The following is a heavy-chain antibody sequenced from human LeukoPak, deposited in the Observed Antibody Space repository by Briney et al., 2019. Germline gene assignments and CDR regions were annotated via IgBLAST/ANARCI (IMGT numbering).Heavy chain of an antibody. Sequence: KPSETLSLTCAVYGGSFSGYYWSWIRQPPGKGLEWIGGINHSGSTNYNPSLKSRVTISVDTSKNQFSLKLSSVTAADTAVYYCATSRYYDFWSGYYKPPNYWGQGTLVTVSS. D-gene: IGHD3-3*01. CDR3: ATSRYYDFWSGYYKPPNY. CDR2: INHSGST. V-gene: IGHV4-34*01. CDR1: GGSFSGYY. J-gene: IGHJ4*02.